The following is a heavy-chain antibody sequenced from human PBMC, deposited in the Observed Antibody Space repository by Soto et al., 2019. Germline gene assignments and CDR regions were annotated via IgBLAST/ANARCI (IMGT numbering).Heavy chain of an antibody. CDR3: ARDLSH. Sequence: DVPLVGSGGGLVQPGGSLRLSCVASGFPFSSYAMHWVRQAPGKGLEWISYINGASTTTFYADSVKGRFTVSRDNAKNSVYLQMRSLRHEDTAFYYCARDLSHWGQGMLVTVSS. J-gene: IGHJ4*02. V-gene: IGHV3-48*02. CDR1: GFPFSSYA. CDR2: INGASTTT.